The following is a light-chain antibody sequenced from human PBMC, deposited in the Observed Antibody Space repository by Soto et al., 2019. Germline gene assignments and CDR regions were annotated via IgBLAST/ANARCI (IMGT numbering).Light chain of an antibody. J-gene: IGKJ1*01. CDR3: QQRFNWPWT. CDR2: DAS. V-gene: IGKV3-11*01. Sequence: EIVVTQSPVTLSLSPGERATLSCRASQSVSNYLAWYQQKPGQAPRLLIYDASTRASGIPARFSGSGSGTDFTLTIGSLEPEDIAVYYCQQRFNWPWTFDQGTKVEIK. CDR1: QSVSNY.